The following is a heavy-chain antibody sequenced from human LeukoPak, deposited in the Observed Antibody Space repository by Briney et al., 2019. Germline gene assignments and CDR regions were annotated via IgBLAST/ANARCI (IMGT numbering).Heavy chain of an antibody. CDR1: RDSIRSYY. J-gene: IGHJ4*02. D-gene: IGHD3-3*01. V-gene: IGHV4-59*08. CDR3: ARQTYDCYFDY. CDR2: IYNSGST. Sequence: SETLSLTCIVSRDSIRSYYWSWIRQPPEKGLEWIGNIYNSGSTKYNPPLKTRVTISLDTSNNQFSLKLNSVTAADTAVYYCARQTYDCYFDYWGQGTLDTFSS.